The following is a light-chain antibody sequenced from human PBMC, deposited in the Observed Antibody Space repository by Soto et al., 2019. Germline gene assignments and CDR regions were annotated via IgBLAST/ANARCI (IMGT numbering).Light chain of an antibody. Sequence: EVVLTQSPATLSLSPGERATLSCRASQSVGSELGWYQQKPGQAPRLVIFDASNRATGIPARFSPSESGRDFHLTIRSREPEDCAVDYCQQHSKWPVTCGQGTRLAIK. CDR3: QQHSKWPVT. V-gene: IGKV3-11*02. J-gene: IGKJ5*01. CDR1: QSVGSE. CDR2: DAS.